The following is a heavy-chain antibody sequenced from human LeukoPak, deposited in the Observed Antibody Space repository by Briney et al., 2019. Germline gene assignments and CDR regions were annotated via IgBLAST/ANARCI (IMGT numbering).Heavy chain of an antibody. CDR3: ARVRKCSGGSCYRVGSNWFDP. J-gene: IGHJ5*02. CDR2: MNPNSGNT. Sequence: VASVKVSCKASGYTFTSYDINWVRQATGQGLEWMGWMNPNSGNTGYAQKFQGRVTMTRNTSISTAYMELSSLRSEDTAVYYCARVRKCSGGSCYRVGSNWFDPWGQGTLVTASS. V-gene: IGHV1-8*01. CDR1: GYTFTSYD. D-gene: IGHD2-15*01.